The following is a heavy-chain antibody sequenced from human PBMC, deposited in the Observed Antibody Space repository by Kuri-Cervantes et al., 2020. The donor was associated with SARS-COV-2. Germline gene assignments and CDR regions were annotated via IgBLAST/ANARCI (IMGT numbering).Heavy chain of an antibody. CDR1: GFTFSSYA. Sequence: GESLKISCAASGFTFSSYAMSWVRQTPGKGLEWVAVISDDGKKKKCVASGKGRFTISRDNSQNTLYLQVKSLKSEDTAMYYCAKDRFGVHDFWGQGTLVTVSS. D-gene: IGHD2-8*01. V-gene: IGHV3-30*18. CDR2: ISDDGKKK. CDR3: AKDRFGVHDF. J-gene: IGHJ4*02.